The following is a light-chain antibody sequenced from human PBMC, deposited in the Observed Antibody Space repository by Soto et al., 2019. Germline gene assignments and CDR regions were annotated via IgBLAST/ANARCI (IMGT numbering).Light chain of an antibody. J-gene: IGKJ3*01. CDR2: AAS. CDR3: QQYDTLRVT. CDR1: QSISSY. V-gene: IGKV1-33*01. Sequence: DIQMTQSPSSLSASVGDRVTITCRASQSISSYLNWYQQKPGKAPKLLIYAASSLQSGVPSRFSGSGSGTDFTFTISSLQPEDIATYYCQQYDTLRVTFGPGTKVDI.